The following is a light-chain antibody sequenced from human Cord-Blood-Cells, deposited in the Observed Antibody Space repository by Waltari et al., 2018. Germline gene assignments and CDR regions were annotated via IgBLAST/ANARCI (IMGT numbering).Light chain of an antibody. J-gene: IGLJ2*01. Sequence: QSALTQPASVSGSPGQSITILCPGTSSDVGGYHYVSWYQQHPGKAPKLMIYEVSNRPSGVSNRFSGSKSGNTASLTISGLQAEDEADYYCSSYTSSSTLVFGGGTKLTVL. CDR2: EVS. CDR1: SSDVGGYHY. V-gene: IGLV2-14*01. CDR3: SSYTSSSTLV.